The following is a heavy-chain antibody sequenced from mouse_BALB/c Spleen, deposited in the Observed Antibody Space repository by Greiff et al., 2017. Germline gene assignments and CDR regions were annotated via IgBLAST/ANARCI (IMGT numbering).Heavy chain of an antibody. Sequence: QVQLQQSGAELAKPGASVKMSCKASGYTFTSYWMHWVKQRPGQGLEWIGYINPSTGYTEYNQKFKDKATLTADKSSSTAYMQLSSLTSEDSAVYYCARTTVVAFDYWGQGTTLSLL. J-gene: IGHJ2*01. CDR1: GYTFTSYW. CDR3: ARTTVVAFDY. D-gene: IGHD1-1*01. V-gene: IGHV1-7*01. CDR2: INPSTGYT.